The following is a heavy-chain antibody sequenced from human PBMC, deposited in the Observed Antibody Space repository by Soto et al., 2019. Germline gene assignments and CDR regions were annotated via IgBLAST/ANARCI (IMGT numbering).Heavy chain of an antibody. Sequence: PGGSLRLSCTASGFNFHDYAIIWVRQAPGKGLEWVGFIRSRAYGETPDYAASVKGRFNISRDDSKGIAYLQMNSLKTEDSAIYYCTRDVVGYPWGTYRSVHDHWGQVTLVTLSS. V-gene: IGHV3-49*04. CDR3: TRDVVGYPWGTYRSVHDH. CDR1: GFNFHDYA. CDR2: IRSRAYGETP. J-gene: IGHJ4*02. D-gene: IGHD3-16*02.